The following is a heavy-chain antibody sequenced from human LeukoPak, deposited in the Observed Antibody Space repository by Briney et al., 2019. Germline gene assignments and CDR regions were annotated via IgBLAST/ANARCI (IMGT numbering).Heavy chain of an antibody. J-gene: IGHJ4*02. CDR1: GGSISSSDYY. CDR3: ARAARGYLYYFDY. V-gene: IGHV4-39*07. Sequence: SETLSLTCTVSGGSISSSDYYGAWIRQPPGKGLEWIGSIYYSGNTYYNPSLKSRVAMSLDTSKNQFSLKLSSVTAADTAVYYCARAARGYLYYFDYWGQGTLVTVSS. D-gene: IGHD3-16*01. CDR2: IYYSGNT.